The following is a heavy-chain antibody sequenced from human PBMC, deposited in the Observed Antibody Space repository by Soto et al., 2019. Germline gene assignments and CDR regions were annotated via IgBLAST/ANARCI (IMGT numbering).Heavy chain of an antibody. Sequence: PGGSLRLSCEGSGFSFRSYWLHWVRQVPGKGLVWVSRINHDGNVTNYADSVKGRFTISRDNYKNTLFLRMNGLRAEETVVYYCEREPGVFTATGYDPGGQETVVTVS. CDR3: EREPGVFTATGYDP. D-gene: IGHD6-13*01. V-gene: IGHV3-74*01. J-gene: IGHJ5*02. CDR2: INHDGNVT. CDR1: GFSFRSYW.